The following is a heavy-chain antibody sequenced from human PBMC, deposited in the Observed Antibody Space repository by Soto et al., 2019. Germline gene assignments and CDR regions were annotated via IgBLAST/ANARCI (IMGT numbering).Heavy chain of an antibody. CDR3: AADLGDSSTWYEGAKGYGMDV. V-gene: IGHV1-58*02. J-gene: IGHJ6*02. CDR1: GFTFTSSA. CDR2: IVVGSGNT. D-gene: IGHD6-13*01. Sequence: QMLLVQSGPEVKKPGTSVKVSCKASGFTFTSSAMQWVRQARGQRLEWIGWIVVGSGNTNYAQKFQERVTITRDISTSTDWTELISLRSEATAVSYCAADLGDSSTWYEGAKGYGMDVWGQGTTVTVSS.